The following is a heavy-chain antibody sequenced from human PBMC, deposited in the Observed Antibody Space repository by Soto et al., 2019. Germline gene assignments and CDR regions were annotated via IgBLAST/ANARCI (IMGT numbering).Heavy chain of an antibody. J-gene: IGHJ4*02. D-gene: IGHD2-15*01. Sequence: GGSLRLSCAASGFTFSDYYMSWIRQAPGKGLEWVSYISSSGSTIYYADSVKGQFTISRDNAKNSLYLQMNSLRAEDTAVYYCARDSTKQRYCSGGSCPNYWGQGTLVTVSS. CDR3: ARDSTKQRYCSGGSCPNY. CDR2: ISSSGSTI. V-gene: IGHV3-11*01. CDR1: GFTFSDYY.